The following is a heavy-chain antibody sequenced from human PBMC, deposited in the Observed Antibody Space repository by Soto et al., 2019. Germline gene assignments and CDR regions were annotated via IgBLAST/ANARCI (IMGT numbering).Heavy chain of an antibody. J-gene: IGHJ4*02. CDR2: INPNSGDS. CDR3: ARREQWLENFDF. D-gene: IGHD6-19*01. V-gene: IGHV1-2*02. Sequence: ASVKVSCKTSGYTFSGYYIHWIRQAPGQGLEWMGWINPNSGDSNYSQEFQGRVTMTSDTSITTAYMQLTRLRSDDTAVYYCARREQWLENFDFWGQGTLVTVSS. CDR1: GYTFSGYY.